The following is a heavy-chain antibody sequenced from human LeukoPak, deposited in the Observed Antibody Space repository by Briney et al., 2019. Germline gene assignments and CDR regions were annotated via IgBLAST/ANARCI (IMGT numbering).Heavy chain of an antibody. V-gene: IGHV3-7*01. CDR2: INQDTIKK. D-gene: IGHD1-1*01. CDR1: GFTDSGLTFSSDW. CDR3: ASSPNWNEAEYYFEH. Sequence: GGSLRLSCAGSGFTDSGLTFSSDWMSWVRQPPGKGLEWVANINQDTIKKYYLDSVKGRFTISRDHAKNSLYLRMNSLRAEDTAVYFCASSPNWNEAEYYFEHWGRGTLVIVAS. J-gene: IGHJ4*02.